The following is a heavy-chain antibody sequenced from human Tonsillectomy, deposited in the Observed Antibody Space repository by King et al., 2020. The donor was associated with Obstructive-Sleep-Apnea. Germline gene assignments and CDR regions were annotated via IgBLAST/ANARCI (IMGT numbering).Heavy chain of an antibody. Sequence: DVQLVESGGGLVQPGGSLRLSCDTSGFTFSRYWLTWVRQAPGKGLEWVANIKEDGSQKNYVDSVKGRFTISRDNAKNSLYLQMSSLRAEDTAVYYCARTLNYDRNNYYRHFDYWGQGTLVTVSS. J-gene: IGHJ4*02. V-gene: IGHV3-7*01. CDR3: ARTLNYDRNNYYRHFDY. CDR1: GFTFSRYW. CDR2: IKEDGSQK. D-gene: IGHD3-22*01.